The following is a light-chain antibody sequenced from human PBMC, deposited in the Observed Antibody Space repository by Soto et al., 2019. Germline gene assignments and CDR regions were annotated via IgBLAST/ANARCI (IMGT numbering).Light chain of an antibody. Sequence: EIVLTQSPGSLSLSPGERATLSCRASQSVSSSFLAWYQQKPGQAPRLLIYGASSRATGIPDRFSGSGSGTDFTLPISRLEPEDFAMYFCQQYDSSPWTFGPRDRVEIK. CDR1: QSVSSSF. CDR2: GAS. J-gene: IGKJ1*01. CDR3: QQYDSSPWT. V-gene: IGKV3-20*01.